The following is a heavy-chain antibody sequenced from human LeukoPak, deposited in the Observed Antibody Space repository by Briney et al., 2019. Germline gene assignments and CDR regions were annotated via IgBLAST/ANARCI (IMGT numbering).Heavy chain of an antibody. Sequence: GESLKISCKGSGYIFATYWIGWVRQMPGKGLEWMGIIYPGDSDTRYSPSFQGQVTISADKSITTAYLQWSSLKASDSAMYYCARQGGSTSSYFDYWGRGTLVTVSS. D-gene: IGHD6-6*01. V-gene: IGHV5-51*01. CDR3: ARQGGSTSSYFDY. CDR2: IYPGDSDT. CDR1: GYIFATYW. J-gene: IGHJ4*02.